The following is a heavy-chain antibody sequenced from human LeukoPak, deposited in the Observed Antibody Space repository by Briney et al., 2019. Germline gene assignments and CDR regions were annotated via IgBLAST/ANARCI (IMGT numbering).Heavy chain of an antibody. J-gene: IGHJ4*02. D-gene: IGHD3-22*01. CDR2: IGGSGGST. Sequence: GGSLRLSCAASGFTFSSYAMSWVRQAPGKGLEWVSGIGGSGGSTHYADSVKGRFTISRDNSKNTLYLQMNSLRAEDTAVYYCARGRYYDNSVYYYFDYWGQGTLVTVSS. CDR3: ARGRYYDNSVYYYFDY. CDR1: GFTFSSYA. V-gene: IGHV3-23*01.